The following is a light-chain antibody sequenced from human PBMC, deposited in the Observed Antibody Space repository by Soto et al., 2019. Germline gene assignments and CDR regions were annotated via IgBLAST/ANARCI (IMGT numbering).Light chain of an antibody. CDR1: QSVSSSY. CDR2: GAS. J-gene: IGKJ2*01. CDR3: QQYGSSPPNT. V-gene: IGKV3-20*01. Sequence: EIVLTQSPGTLSLSPGERATLSCRASQSVSSSYLAWYQQKPGQAPRLLIYGASGRATGIPDRFSGSGSGTDLTLTISRLEPEDFAVYYCQQYGSSPPNTFGQGTKLEIK.